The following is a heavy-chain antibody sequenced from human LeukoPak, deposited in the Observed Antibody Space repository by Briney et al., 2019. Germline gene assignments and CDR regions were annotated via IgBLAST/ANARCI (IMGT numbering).Heavy chain of an antibody. D-gene: IGHD5-24*01. V-gene: IGHV4-34*01. CDR1: GFTFSGRW. J-gene: IGHJ4*02. CDR2: INHSGST. CDR3: ARGEGARDGYNYEGPFYFDY. Sequence: GSLRLSCAASGFTFSGRWMSWLRQPPGKGLEWIGKINHSGSTNYSPSLKSRVTISIDTSKNQFSLKLNSMTAADTAVYYCARGEGARDGYNYEGPFYFDYWGQGTLVTVSS.